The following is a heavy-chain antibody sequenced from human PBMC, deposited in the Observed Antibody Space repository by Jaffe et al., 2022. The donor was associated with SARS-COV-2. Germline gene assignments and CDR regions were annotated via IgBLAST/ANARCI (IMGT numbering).Heavy chain of an antibody. CDR1: GFTFSSYS. D-gene: IGHD4-17*01. J-gene: IGHJ6*03. Sequence: EVQLVESGGGLVKPGGSLRLSCAASGFTFSSYSMNWVRQAPGKGLEWVSSISSSSSYIYYADSVKGRFTISRDNAKNSLYLQMNSLRAEDTAVYYCARTGDYGEVDYYYYMDVWGKGTTVTVSS. CDR2: ISSSSSYI. CDR3: ARTGDYGEVDYYYYMDV. V-gene: IGHV3-21*01.